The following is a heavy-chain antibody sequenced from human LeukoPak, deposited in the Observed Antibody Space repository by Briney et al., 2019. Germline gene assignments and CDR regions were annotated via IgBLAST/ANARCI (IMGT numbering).Heavy chain of an antibody. CDR3: ARSEGYSYGLWGWHFDL. D-gene: IGHD5-18*01. J-gene: IGHJ2*01. CDR1: GGPFSGYY. Sequence: SETLSLTCAVYGGPFSGYYWSWIRRPPGKGLEWIGEINHSGSTNYNPSLKSRITISVDTSKNQFSLKLSSVTAADTAVYYCARSEGYSYGLWGWHFDLWGRGTLVTVSS. CDR2: INHSGST. V-gene: IGHV4-34*01.